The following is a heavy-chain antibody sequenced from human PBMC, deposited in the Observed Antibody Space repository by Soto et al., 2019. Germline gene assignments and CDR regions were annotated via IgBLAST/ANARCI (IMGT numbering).Heavy chain of an antibody. J-gene: IGHJ4*02. CDR2: ISSSSSLK. CDR1: GFTFSSFS. V-gene: IGHV3-48*02. Sequence: GGSLRLSCAASGFTFSSFSVNWVRQAPGKGLEWVSYISSSSSLKWYADSVKGRFTISRDNAENSLYLQMNSLGDEDTAVYYCARDTQFSFDVWGQGTLVTVSS. CDR3: ARDTQFSFDV.